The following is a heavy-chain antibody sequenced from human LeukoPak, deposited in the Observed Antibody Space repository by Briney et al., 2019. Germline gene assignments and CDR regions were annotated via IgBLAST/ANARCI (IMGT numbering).Heavy chain of an antibody. Sequence: PGGSLRLSCAASGFTFSSYAISWVRQAPGQGLEWMGGIIPIFGTANYAQKFQGRVTITTDESTSTAYMELSSLRSEDTAVYYCANGGVADTSNHDWGQGTLVSVSS. CDR1: GFTFSSYA. CDR2: IIPIFGTA. CDR3: ANGGVADTSNHD. V-gene: IGHV1-69*05. J-gene: IGHJ4*02. D-gene: IGHD2-15*01.